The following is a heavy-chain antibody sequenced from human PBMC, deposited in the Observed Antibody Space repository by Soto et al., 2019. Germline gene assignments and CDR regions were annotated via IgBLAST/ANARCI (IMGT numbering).Heavy chain of an antibody. V-gene: IGHV3-23*01. CDR2: ISGSGDST. CDR1: GFTFSTYA. D-gene: IGHD3-22*01. CDR3: AKDYYYDSSGPDY. J-gene: IGHJ4*02. Sequence: GGSLRLSCAASGFTFSTYAMSWVRQAPGKGLEWVSAISGSGDSTYYADSVTGRITISRDNSKNTLYLQMNSLRVEDTAVYYCAKDYYYDSSGPDYWGQGTLVTVSS.